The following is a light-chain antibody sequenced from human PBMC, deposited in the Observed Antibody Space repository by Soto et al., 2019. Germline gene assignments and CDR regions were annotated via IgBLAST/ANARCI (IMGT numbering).Light chain of an antibody. J-gene: IGKJ2*01. CDR3: QQAHSFPYT. V-gene: IGKV1D-12*01. CDR2: DAS. Sequence: DIQMTQSPSSVSASVGDRVTITCRASRGISNWLAWYQKKPGEAPKLLVYDASSLQSGVPSRFSGSGSGTDFTLTISRLQAEDFATYYCQQAHSFPYTFGQGTKLEIK. CDR1: RGISNW.